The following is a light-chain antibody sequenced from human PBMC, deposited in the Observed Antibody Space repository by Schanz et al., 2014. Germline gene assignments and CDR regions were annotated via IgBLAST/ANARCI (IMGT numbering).Light chain of an antibody. CDR3: QSYDSSLSGSRV. CDR2: EGS. Sequence: QSALTQPASVSGSPGQSITISCTGTSGDVGTYNLVSWYQQHPGKAPKVMIYEGSKRPSGVSNRFSGSKSGNTASLTISGLQAEDEADYYCQSYDSSLSGSRVFGGGTKLTVL. CDR1: SGDVGTYNL. V-gene: IGLV2-14*02. J-gene: IGLJ3*02.